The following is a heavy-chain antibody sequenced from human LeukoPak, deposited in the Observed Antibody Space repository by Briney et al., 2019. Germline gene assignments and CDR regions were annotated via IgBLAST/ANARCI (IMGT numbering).Heavy chain of an antibody. D-gene: IGHD1-26*01. V-gene: IGHV4-34*01. CDR1: GGSFSGYY. CDR3: ARDRGPGVGATGYYFHY. J-gene: IGHJ4*02. CDR2: INHSGST. Sequence: KPSETLSLTCAVYGGSFSGYYWSWIRQPPGKGLEWIGEINHSGSTNYNPSLKSRVTISVDTSKNQFSLKLSSVTAADTAVYYCARDRGPGVGATGYYFHYWGQGTLVTVSS.